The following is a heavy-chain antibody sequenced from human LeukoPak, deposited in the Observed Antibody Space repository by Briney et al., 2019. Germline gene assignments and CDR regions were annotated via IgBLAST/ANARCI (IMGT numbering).Heavy chain of an antibody. J-gene: IGHJ4*02. D-gene: IGHD3-3*01. CDR3: ARSKTIFGVVMPGDPFSGSRD. CDR2: INPSGGST. Sequence: ASVKVSCKASGNTFTSYYIHWVRQAPGQGLEGMGIINPSGGSTIYAQKFQGRITMTRDTSTSTVYMELSSLRSEDTAVYYCARSKTIFGVVMPGDPFSGSRDWGQGTLVTVSS. V-gene: IGHV1-46*01. CDR1: GNTFTSYY.